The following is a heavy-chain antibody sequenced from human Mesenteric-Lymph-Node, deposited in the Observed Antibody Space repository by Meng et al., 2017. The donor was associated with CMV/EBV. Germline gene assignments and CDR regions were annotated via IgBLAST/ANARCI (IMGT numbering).Heavy chain of an antibody. Sequence: GGSLRLSCAASGFTVSSNYMSWVRQAPGKGLEWVSVIYSGGSTYYADSVKGRFTISRDNSKNTLYLQMNSLRAEDTAVYYCARDSGLDCSSTSCYPIWGQGTLVTVSS. CDR3: ARDSGLDCSSTSCYPI. V-gene: IGHV3-66*02. D-gene: IGHD2-2*01. CDR2: IYSGGST. J-gene: IGHJ4*02. CDR1: GFTVSSNY.